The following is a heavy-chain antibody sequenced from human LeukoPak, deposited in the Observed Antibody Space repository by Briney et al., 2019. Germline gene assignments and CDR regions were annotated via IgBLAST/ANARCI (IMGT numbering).Heavy chain of an antibody. V-gene: IGHV4-59*01. CDR3: ARGRYYYDSSGYLKYFDY. CDR1: GGSISSYY. Sequence: SETLSLTCTASGGSISSYYWRWIRQPPGKGLEWIGYIYYSGSTNYNPSPKSRITISVDTSNNQFSLKLSSVTAADTAVYYCARGRYYYDSSGYLKYFDYWGQGTLVTVSS. D-gene: IGHD3-22*01. CDR2: IYYSGST. J-gene: IGHJ4*02.